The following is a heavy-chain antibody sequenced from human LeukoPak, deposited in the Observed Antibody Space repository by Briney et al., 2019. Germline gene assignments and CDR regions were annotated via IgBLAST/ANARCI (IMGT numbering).Heavy chain of an antibody. CDR3: ARGCSSGWSTNPLQIFYYYYYGMDV. V-gene: IGHV1-8*03. J-gene: IGHJ6*02. D-gene: IGHD6-19*01. CDR2: MNPNSGNT. CDR1: GYTFTSYD. Sequence: ASVKASCKASGYTFTSYDINWVRQATGQGLEWMGWMNPNSGNTGYAQKFQGRVTITRNTSISTAYMELSSLRSEDTAVYYCARGCSSGWSTNPLQIFYYYYYGMDVWGQGTTVTVSS.